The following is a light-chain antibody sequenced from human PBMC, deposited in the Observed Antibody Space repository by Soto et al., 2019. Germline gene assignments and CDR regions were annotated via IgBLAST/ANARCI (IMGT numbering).Light chain of an antibody. V-gene: IGLV1-40*01. Sequence: QPVLTQPPSVSGAPGQRVTISCTGSSSNIGAGYDVHWYQQFPGTAPKLLIYGNTNRPSGVPDRFSGSKSGTSASLAITGLQAEDEADYYCAAWDDSLNAVVFGGGTKLTVL. CDR2: GNT. CDR1: SSNIGAGYD. J-gene: IGLJ2*01. CDR3: AAWDDSLNAVV.